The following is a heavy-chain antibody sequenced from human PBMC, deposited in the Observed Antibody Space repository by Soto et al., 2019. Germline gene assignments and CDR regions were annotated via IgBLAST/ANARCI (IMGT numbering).Heavy chain of an antibody. CDR2: IYSDGST. J-gene: IGHJ1*01. V-gene: IGHV3-66*01. Sequence: GWSLRLSCAASGFTVSSNYMSWVRQAPGKGLEWVSVIYSDGSTYYADSVKGRFTISRDNSKNTLYLQMNSLRAEDTAVYYCARGEWEYYYDSSGYYLPFGFRHWGQGTLVTVSS. CDR1: GFTVSSNY. D-gene: IGHD3-22*01. CDR3: ARGEWEYYYDSSGYYLPFGFRH.